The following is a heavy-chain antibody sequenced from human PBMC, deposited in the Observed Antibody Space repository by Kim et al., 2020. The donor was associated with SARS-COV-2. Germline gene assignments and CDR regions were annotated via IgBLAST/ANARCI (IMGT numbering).Heavy chain of an antibody. CDR1: GYSIRYYY. J-gene: IGHJ6*02. CDR3: ASLAAGYGMDV. V-gene: IGHV4-59*01. CDR2: IYYTGNT. D-gene: IGHD6-13*01. Sequence: SETLSLTCGVSGYSIRYYYWSWIRQPPGKGLEWIGYIYYTGNTNYSPSLKSRVTISVDTSKNQFSLKLNSVTAADTAVYYCASLAAGYGMDVWGQGTTVT.